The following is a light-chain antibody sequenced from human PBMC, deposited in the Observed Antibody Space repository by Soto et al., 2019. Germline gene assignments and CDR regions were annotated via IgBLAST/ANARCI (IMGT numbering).Light chain of an antibody. J-gene: IGLJ2*01. Sequence: QSVLTQPPSASGSPGQSVTISCTGTSSDVGAYNVVSWYQQYPGKAPKLMIYGVTKRPSGVPDRFSGSKSGNTASLTVSGLQADDEADYYCSSYAGSDNLLFGGGTKLTVL. CDR2: GVT. V-gene: IGLV2-8*01. CDR3: SSYAGSDNLL. CDR1: SSDVGAYNV.